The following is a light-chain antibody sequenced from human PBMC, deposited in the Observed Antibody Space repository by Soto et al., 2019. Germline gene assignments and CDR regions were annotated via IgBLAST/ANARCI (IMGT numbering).Light chain of an antibody. J-gene: IGKJ3*01. V-gene: IGKV1-39*01. CDR1: QSLGTY. CDR3: QHFYSLPLS. Sequence: DIQMTQSPSSLSASVGDRVTITCRASQSLGTYLNWYQHKPGKAPKIIIYAASFLQPGVPSGFSGSGSGPDVTLTISSLQPEDSATYYCQHFYSLPLSFGPGTKVQIK. CDR2: AAS.